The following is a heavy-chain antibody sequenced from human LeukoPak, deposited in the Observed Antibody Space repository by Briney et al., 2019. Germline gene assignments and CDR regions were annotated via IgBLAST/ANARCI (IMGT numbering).Heavy chain of an antibody. V-gene: IGHV4-4*07. J-gene: IGHJ4*02. Sequence: PSETLSLTCSVSGGSISSYYWSWIRQPAGKGLEWIGRIYTSGSTNWNPSLKSRVTMSVGTSKNQFSLKLSSVTAADTAVYFCATQLGSWYEGFDHWGQGALVTVSS. CDR2: IYTSGST. D-gene: IGHD6-13*01. CDR3: ATQLGSWYEGFDH. CDR1: GGSISSYY.